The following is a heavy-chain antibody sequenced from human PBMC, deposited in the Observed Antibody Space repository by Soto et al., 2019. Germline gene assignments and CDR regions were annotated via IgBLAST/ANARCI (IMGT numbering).Heavy chain of an antibody. D-gene: IGHD2-2*01. J-gene: IGHJ6*02. CDR2: ISAYNGNT. Sequence: QVQLVQSGAEVKKPGASVKVSCKASGYTFTSYGISWVRQAPGQGLEWMGWISAYNGNTNYAQKLQGRVTMTTDTSTSTAYMELRSLRSDDTAVYYCARGGHCSSTSCYRQSSMYKLDYYYGMDVWGQGTTVTVSS. V-gene: IGHV1-18*04. CDR1: GYTFTSYG. CDR3: ARGGHCSSTSCYRQSSMYKLDYYYGMDV.